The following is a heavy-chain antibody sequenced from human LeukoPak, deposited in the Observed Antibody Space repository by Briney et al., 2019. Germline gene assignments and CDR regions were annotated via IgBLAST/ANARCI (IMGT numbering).Heavy chain of an antibody. CDR1: GGSISSYY. V-gene: IGHV4-34*01. J-gene: IGHJ6*03. D-gene: IGHD5-24*01. Sequence: PSETLSLTCTVSGGSISSYYWSWIRQPPGKGLEWIGEINHSGSTNYNPSLKSRVTISVDTSKNQFSLKLSSVTAADTAVYYCARLVRRWLQTPRPYYYYMDVWGKGTTVTVSS. CDR3: ARLVRRWLQTPRPYYYYMDV. CDR2: INHSGST.